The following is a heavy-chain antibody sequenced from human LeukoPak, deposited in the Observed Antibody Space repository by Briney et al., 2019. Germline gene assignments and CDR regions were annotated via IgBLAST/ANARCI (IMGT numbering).Heavy chain of an antibody. CDR1: GFTFSSYW. D-gene: IGHD3-10*01. Sequence: RTGGSLRLSCAASGFTFSSYWMHWGRQAPGKGLLWVSRINSDGSSTSYADSLTGRFTISRDPAKNTLYLQMTSLRAEDTAVYYCAESSYYGSEPRFDPWGQGTLVTVSS. CDR2: INSDGSST. CDR3: AESSYYGSEPRFDP. V-gene: IGHV3-74*01. J-gene: IGHJ5*02.